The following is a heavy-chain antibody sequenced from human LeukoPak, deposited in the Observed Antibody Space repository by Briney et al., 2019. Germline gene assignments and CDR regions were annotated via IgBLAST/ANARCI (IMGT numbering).Heavy chain of an antibody. CDR3: ATRDYTSSKY. Sequence: GGSLRLSCAASGFALSSYWMHWVRQAPGKGLVWVSDINSDGSTTRYADSVKGRSTISRDNAKNTLYLEMNSLRAEDTAVYYCATRDYTSSKYWGQGTLVTVSP. CDR2: INSDGSTT. V-gene: IGHV3-74*01. J-gene: IGHJ4*02. D-gene: IGHD2-2*01. CDR1: GFALSSYW.